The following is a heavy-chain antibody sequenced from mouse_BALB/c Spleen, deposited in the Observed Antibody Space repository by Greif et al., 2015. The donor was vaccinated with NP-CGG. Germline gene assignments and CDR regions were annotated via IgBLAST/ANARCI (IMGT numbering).Heavy chain of an antibody. D-gene: IGHD2-2*01. Sequence: EVQGVESGGGLVQPGGSLRLSCAASGFTFSSYTMSWVRQTPEKRLEWVAYISNGGGSTYYPDTVKGRFTISRDNAKNTLYLQMSSLKSEDTAMYYCARQYYGYDDAMDYWGQGTSVTVSS. CDR1: GFTFSSYT. V-gene: IGHV5-12-2*01. CDR2: ISNGGGST. J-gene: IGHJ4*01. CDR3: ARQYYGYDDAMDY.